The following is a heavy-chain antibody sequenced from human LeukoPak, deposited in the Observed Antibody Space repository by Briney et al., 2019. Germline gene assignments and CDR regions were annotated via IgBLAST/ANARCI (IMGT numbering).Heavy chain of an antibody. V-gene: IGHV4-34*01. Sequence: MPSETLSLTCAVYGGSFSGYYWSWIRQPPGKGLEWIGEINHSGSTNYNPSLKSRVTISVDTAKNQFSLKLSSVTAADTAVYYCARGLRTYYYDSSGYYNWFDPWGQGILVTVSS. D-gene: IGHD3-22*01. CDR1: GGSFSGYY. CDR3: ARGLRTYYYDSSGYYNWFDP. J-gene: IGHJ5*02. CDR2: INHSGST.